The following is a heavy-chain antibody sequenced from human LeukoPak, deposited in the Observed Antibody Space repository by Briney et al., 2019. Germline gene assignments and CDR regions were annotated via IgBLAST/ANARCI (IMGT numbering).Heavy chain of an antibody. CDR3: ARGSGSSSSGVDY. Sequence: GASVKVSCKASGYTFSSFDISWVRQAPGQGLEWMGWIGAYSGRTNYAQKLQGRATMTTDTSTGTAYMELRSLRSDDTAVYYCARGSGSSSSGVDYWGQGTLVTVSS. D-gene: IGHD6-6*01. V-gene: IGHV1-18*01. J-gene: IGHJ4*02. CDR2: IGAYSGRT. CDR1: GYTFSSFD.